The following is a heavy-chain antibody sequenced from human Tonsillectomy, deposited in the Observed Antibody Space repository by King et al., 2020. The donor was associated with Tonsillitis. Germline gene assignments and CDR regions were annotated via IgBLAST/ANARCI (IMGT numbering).Heavy chain of an antibody. V-gene: IGHV4-59*01. CDR1: GGSISSYY. J-gene: IGHJ4*02. D-gene: IGHD6-13*01. CDR3: ARVRGRRYSIRWYGGGLDY. CDR2: IYYSGST. Sequence: VQLQESGPGLVKPSETLSLTCTVSGGSISSYYWSWIRQPPGKGLEWIGYIYYSGSTNYNPSLKSRVTISVDTSKNQFSLKLSSVTAADTAVYYCARVRGRRYSIRWYGGGLDYWGQGTLVTVSS.